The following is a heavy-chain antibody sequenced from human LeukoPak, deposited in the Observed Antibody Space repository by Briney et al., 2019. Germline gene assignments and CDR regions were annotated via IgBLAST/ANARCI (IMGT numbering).Heavy chain of an antibody. Sequence: PGGSLRLSYAASGFTFSSYSMNWVRQAPGKGLEWVSYISSRSNTIYYADSVKGRFTISRDNTKNSLYLQMNSLRAEDTAVYYCARFGNLLEFDYWGQGTLVTVSS. CDR3: ARFGNLLEFDY. D-gene: IGHD3-10*01. J-gene: IGHJ4*02. CDR1: GFTFSSYS. V-gene: IGHV3-48*01. CDR2: ISSRSNTI.